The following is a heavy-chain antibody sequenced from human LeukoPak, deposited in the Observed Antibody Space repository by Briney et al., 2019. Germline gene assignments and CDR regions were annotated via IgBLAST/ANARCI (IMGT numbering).Heavy chain of an antibody. Sequence: PGGSLRLSCTASGFTFGDYTMTWVRQAPGKGLEWVGFIRDRSHGGTTAYAASVQGRFTISRDDSKNIAYLHMNSLKTDDTAVYYCARGYCYGSSYYDGDYWGRGTLLTVSS. D-gene: IGHD3-22*01. V-gene: IGHV3-49*04. CDR1: GFTFGDYT. J-gene: IGHJ4*02. CDR3: ARGYCYGSSYYDGDY. CDR2: IRDRSHGGTT.